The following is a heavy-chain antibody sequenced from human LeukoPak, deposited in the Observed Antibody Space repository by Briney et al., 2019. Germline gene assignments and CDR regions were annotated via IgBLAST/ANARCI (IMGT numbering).Heavy chain of an antibody. Sequence: GGSRRLSWEASGFTFSTYAMSWVRQAPGRGLEWVSGMTGSGDRTHYADSVKGRFTISRDNAKNTLYLQMNSLRAEDTAVYYCARERWYRFDYWGQGTLVTVSS. CDR3: ARERWYRFDY. CDR2: MTGSGDRT. J-gene: IGHJ4*02. D-gene: IGHD4-23*01. CDR1: GFTFSTYA. V-gene: IGHV3-23*01.